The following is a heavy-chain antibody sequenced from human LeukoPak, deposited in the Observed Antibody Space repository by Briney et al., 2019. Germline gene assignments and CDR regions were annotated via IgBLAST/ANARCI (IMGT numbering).Heavy chain of an antibody. D-gene: IGHD2-2*02. Sequence: PSETLSLTCAVYGGSFSGYYWSWIRQPPGKGLEGIGEIKHSGSTNYNPSLKSRVTISVDTSKNHFSLKLSSVTAADTAVYYCARGHLGYCSSTSCYTFSSWGQGTLVTVSS. CDR1: GGSFSGYY. J-gene: IGHJ5*02. CDR2: IKHSGST. V-gene: IGHV4-34*01. CDR3: ARGHLGYCSSTSCYTFSS.